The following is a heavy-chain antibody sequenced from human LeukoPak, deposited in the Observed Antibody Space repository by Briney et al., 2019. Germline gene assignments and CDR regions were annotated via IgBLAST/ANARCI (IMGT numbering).Heavy chain of an antibody. V-gene: IGHV3-74*01. D-gene: IGHD2-2*01. CDR3: ARANCSSTSCPDY. CDR1: GFTFSSYW. J-gene: IGHJ4*02. CDR2: INSDGSST. Sequence: GGSLRLSCAASGFTFSSYWMHWVRQAPGKGLVWVSRINSDGSSTSYADLVKGRFTISRDNAKNSLYLQMNSLRAEDTAVYYCARANCSSTSCPDYWGQGTLVTVSS.